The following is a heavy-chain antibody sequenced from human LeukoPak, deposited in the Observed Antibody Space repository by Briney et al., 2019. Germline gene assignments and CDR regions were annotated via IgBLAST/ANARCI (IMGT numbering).Heavy chain of an antibody. Sequence: PGGSLRLSCAASGFTFSSYAMSWVRQAPGKGLEWVSAISGSGGSRYYADAVKGRFTISRDNSKNTLYLQINCLRAEDTAVYYCAKEVVGATGDYWGQGTLVTVSS. V-gene: IGHV3-23*01. CDR3: AKEVVGATGDY. CDR1: GFTFSSYA. J-gene: IGHJ4*02. CDR2: ISGSGGSR. D-gene: IGHD1-26*01.